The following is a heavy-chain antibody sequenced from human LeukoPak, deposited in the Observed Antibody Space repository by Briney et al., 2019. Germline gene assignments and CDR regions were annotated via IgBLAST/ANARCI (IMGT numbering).Heavy chain of an antibody. V-gene: IGHV1-69*13. J-gene: IGHJ6*04. CDR1: GGTFSSYA. D-gene: IGHD3-9*01. CDR3: ARAPQTGPHYYGMDV. Sequence: ASVKVSCKASGGTFSSYAISWVRQAPGLGLEWMGGIIPIFGTINYAQKFLGRVTITADESTNTAYMELSSLRSEDTAVYYCARAPQTGPHYYGMDVWGKGTTVTVSS. CDR2: IIPIFGTI.